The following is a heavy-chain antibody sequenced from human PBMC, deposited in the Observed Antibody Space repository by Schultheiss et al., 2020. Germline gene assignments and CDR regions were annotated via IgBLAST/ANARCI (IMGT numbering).Heavy chain of an antibody. CDR2: IIPILGIA. CDR1: GYTFTGYY. CDR3: ARGPHDWLSSTRLDY. Sequence: SVKVSCKASGYTFTGYYMHWVRQAPGQGLEWMGRIIPILGIANYAQKFQGRVTITADKSTSTAYMELSSLRSEDTAVYYCARGPHDWLSSTRLDYWGQGTLVTVSS. J-gene: IGHJ4*02. D-gene: IGHD3-9*01. V-gene: IGHV1-69*04.